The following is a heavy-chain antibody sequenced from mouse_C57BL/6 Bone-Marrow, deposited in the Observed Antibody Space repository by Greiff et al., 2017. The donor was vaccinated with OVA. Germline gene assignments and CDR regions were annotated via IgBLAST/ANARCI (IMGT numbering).Heavy chain of an antibody. CDR1: GFTFSSYA. J-gene: IGHJ2*01. CDR2: ISSGGDYI. Sequence: EVKVVESGEGLVKPGGSLKLSCAASGFTFSSYAMSWVRQTPEKRLEWVAYISSGGDYIYYADTVKGRFTISRDNARNTLYLQMSSLKSEDTAMYYCTAPGYGGRFDYWGQGTTLTVSS. D-gene: IGHD1-1*01. V-gene: IGHV5-9-1*02. CDR3: TAPGYGGRFDY.